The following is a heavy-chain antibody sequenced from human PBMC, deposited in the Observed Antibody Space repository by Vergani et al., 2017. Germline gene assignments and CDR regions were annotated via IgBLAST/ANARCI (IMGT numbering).Heavy chain of an antibody. Sequence: QSQLVQSGAEVRKPGASLKVSCKSFNYTFRSFGITWVRQAPGQGLEWMGWISGFSGDTNYAQKFQDRVTMTTDTSTATAYMELRNLRSYDTAVYYCARDFHWDYDIMTGPLDYFYAMDVWGQGTAVTVS. CDR2: ISGFSGDT. CDR1: NYTFRSFG. J-gene: IGHJ6*02. CDR3: ARDFHWDYDIMTGPLDYFYAMDV. D-gene: IGHD3-9*01. V-gene: IGHV1-18*01.